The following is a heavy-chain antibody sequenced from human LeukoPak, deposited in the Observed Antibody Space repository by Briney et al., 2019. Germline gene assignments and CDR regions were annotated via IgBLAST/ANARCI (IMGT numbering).Heavy chain of an antibody. J-gene: IGHJ4*02. CDR1: GFTFSSYW. V-gene: IGHV3-7*01. CDR2: IKEDGSTQ. CDR3: ARDVWTGVAVSDY. D-gene: IGHD6-19*01. Sequence: GGSLRLSCVASGFTFSSYWMTWVRQAPGKGLEWLANIKEDGSTQYYLDSVRGRFTISRDNAKTSVYLQLNSPRADDTAVYYCARDVWTGVAVSDYWGQGTLVTVSS.